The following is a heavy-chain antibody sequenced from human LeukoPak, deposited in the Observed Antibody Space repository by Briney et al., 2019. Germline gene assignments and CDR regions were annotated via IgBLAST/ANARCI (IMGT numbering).Heavy chain of an antibody. J-gene: IGHJ5*02. V-gene: IGHV4-30-2*01. CDR1: GGSISSGGYS. D-gene: IGHD3-10*01. CDR3: ARVHRTPSGWFDP. Sequence: SQALSLTCAVSGGSISSGGYSWSWIRQPPGKGLEWIGYIYHSGSTYYNPSLKSRVTISVDRSKNQFSLKLSSVTAADTAVYYCARVHRTPSGWFDPWGQGTLVTVSS. CDR2: IYHSGST.